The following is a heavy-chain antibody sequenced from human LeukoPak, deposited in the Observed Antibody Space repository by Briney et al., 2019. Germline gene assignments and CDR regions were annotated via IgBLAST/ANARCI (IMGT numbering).Heavy chain of an antibody. D-gene: IGHD3-9*01. V-gene: IGHV4-61*08. CDR1: GGSISSGGYY. Sequence: SQTLSLTCTVSGGSISSGGYYWSWIRQPPGKGLEWIGYIYYSGSTNYNPSLKSRVTISVDTSKNQFSLKLSSVTAADTAVYYCAREISYDILTAYYNRYFDYWGQGTLVTVSS. CDR3: AREISYDILTAYYNRYFDY. CDR2: IYYSGST. J-gene: IGHJ4*02.